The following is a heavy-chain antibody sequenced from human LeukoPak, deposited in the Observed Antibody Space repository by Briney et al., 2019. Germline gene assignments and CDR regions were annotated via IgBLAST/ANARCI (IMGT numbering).Heavy chain of an antibody. J-gene: IGHJ4*02. Sequence: SETLSLTCTVSGGSISSSDYYWGWIRQPPGKGLERIGTIYYSGITYYNPSLKSRVTISVDTSNNQFSLKLSSVTAADTAMYFCARLLIYCSSTNCHFDFWGQGTLVTVSS. V-gene: IGHV4-39*01. D-gene: IGHD2-2*01. CDR2: IYYSGIT. CDR1: GGSISSSDYY. CDR3: ARLLIYCSSTNCHFDF.